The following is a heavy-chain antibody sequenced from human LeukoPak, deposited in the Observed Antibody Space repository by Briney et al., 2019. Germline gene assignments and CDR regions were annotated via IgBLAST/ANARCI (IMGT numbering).Heavy chain of an antibody. V-gene: IGHV3-23*01. D-gene: IGHD3-3*01. Sequence: PGGSLRLSCAASGFTFSSYAMSWVRQAPGKGLEWVSAISGSGGSTYYADSVKGRFTISRDNSKNTLYLQMNSLRAEDTAVYYCAKRVRVTIFGVVKTPFDYWGQGTLVTVSS. CDR3: AKRVRVTIFGVVKTPFDY. J-gene: IGHJ4*02. CDR2: ISGSGGST. CDR1: GFTFSSYA.